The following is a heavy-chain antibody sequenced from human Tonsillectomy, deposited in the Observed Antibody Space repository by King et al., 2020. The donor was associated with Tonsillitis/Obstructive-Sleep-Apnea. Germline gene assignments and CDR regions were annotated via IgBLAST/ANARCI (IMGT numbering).Heavy chain of an antibody. CDR1: GFTFTSYA. V-gene: IGHV3-23*04. Sequence: VQLVESGGGLVQPGGSLRLSCAASGFTFTSYAMSWVRQAPGKGLEWVSAISGSGGSTYYADSVKGRFTISRENSKHTLYLQMNSLRADDTAVSYCASYIVVVPAAITDNWFDPWGQGPLVTVSS. D-gene: IGHD2-2*01. CDR3: ASYIVVVPAAITDNWFDP. J-gene: IGHJ5*02. CDR2: ISGSGGST.